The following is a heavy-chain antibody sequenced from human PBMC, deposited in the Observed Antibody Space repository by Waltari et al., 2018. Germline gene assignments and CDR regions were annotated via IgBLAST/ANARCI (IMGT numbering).Heavy chain of an antibody. Sequence: QVQLQESGPSLLKPSEPLSLFCTVTGASISGFYWGWVRQPPGKGLDWIGYIYYTGSTNFNPSLKSRVTMSVDTSKNQFSLKLSSVTAADTAFYYCARGGGGDWEWFDPWGQGTLVTVSS. CDR1: GASISGFY. J-gene: IGHJ5*02. CDR2: IYYTGST. V-gene: IGHV4-59*01. CDR3: ARGGGGDWEWFDP. D-gene: IGHD2-21*02.